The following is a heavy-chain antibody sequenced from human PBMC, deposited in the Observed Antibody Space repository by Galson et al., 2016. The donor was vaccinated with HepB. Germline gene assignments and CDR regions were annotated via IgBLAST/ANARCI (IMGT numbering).Heavy chain of an antibody. Sequence: CTVSGPSMRTYSWAWIRHSPGKGLEWIGSFHFNGNTNYNPSLKSRVAMSVDTSKGNFSLTLTSVTAADSAVYYCAGLYGSGNYHWFDPWGQGTLVTVSS. V-gene: IGHV4-59*01. CDR3: AGLYGSGNYHWFDP. CDR2: FHFNGNT. CDR1: GPSMRTYS. J-gene: IGHJ5*02. D-gene: IGHD3-10*01.